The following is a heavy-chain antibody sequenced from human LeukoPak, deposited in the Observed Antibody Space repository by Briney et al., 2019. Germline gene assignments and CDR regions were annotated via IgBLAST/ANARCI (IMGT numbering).Heavy chain of an antibody. CDR2: ISGSGGGT. D-gene: IGHD2-15*01. CDR3: AKSVVGAEF. V-gene: IGHV3-23*01. J-gene: IGHJ4*02. CDR1: GFTFSSYA. Sequence: GVSLRLSCAASGFTFSSYAMSWVRQARGKGLEWVLAISGSGGGTYYADSVKGRFPISRDISKHTLYLQMNSLRAEDTAVYYCAKSVVGAEFWGQGTLVTVSS.